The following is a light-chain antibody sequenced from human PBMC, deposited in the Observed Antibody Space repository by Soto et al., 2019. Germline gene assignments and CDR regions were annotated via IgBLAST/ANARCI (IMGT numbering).Light chain of an antibody. CDR1: SSDVGGYNY. CDR2: DVS. CDR3: CSYAGTYTYV. J-gene: IGLJ1*01. V-gene: IGLV2-11*01. Sequence: QSALTQPRSVSGSPGQSVTISCTGTSSDVGGYNYVSWYQQHPGKAPKLMIYDVSKRPSGVPDRFSGSKSGNTASLTIYGLQAEDEADYYCCSYAGTYTYVFGIGTKLTVL.